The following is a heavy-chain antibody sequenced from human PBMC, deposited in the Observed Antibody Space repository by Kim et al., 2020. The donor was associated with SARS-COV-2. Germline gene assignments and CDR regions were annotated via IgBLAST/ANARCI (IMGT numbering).Heavy chain of an antibody. Sequence: YSPSFQGQVTISADKSISTAYLQGSSLKASDTAMYYCTRHRSGYDSAFDYWGQGTLVTVSS. V-gene: IGHV5-51*01. D-gene: IGHD5-12*01. J-gene: IGHJ4*02. CDR3: TRHRSGYDSAFDY.